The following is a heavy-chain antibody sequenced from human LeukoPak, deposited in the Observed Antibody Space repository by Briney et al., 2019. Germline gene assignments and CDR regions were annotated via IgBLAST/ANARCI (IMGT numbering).Heavy chain of an antibody. CDR2: IYYSGST. CDR1: GGSISSYY. CDR3: ASSIAAAGAGDVDY. D-gene: IGHD6-13*01. V-gene: IGHV4-59*12. J-gene: IGHJ4*02. Sequence: SETLSLTCTVSGGSISSYYWSWIRQPPGKGLEWIGYIYYSGSTNYNPSLKSRVTMSVDTSKNQFSLKLSSVTAADTAVYYCASSIAAAGAGDVDYWGQGTLVTVSS.